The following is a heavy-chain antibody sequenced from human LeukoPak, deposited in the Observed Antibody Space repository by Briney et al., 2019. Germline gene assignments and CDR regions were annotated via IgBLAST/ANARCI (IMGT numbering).Heavy chain of an antibody. D-gene: IGHD2-8*01. Sequence: SETLSLTCAVYGGSFSDYYWNWIRQPPGKGLEWIGEINQSGSANYNPSLKSRVTLSVDTSNNQFSLKLSSVTAADTAVYYCARRPGYCPNGVCYKRNWFDPWGQGTLVTVSS. CDR2: INQSGSA. CDR1: GGSFSDYY. J-gene: IGHJ5*02. V-gene: IGHV4-34*01. CDR3: ARRPGYCPNGVCYKRNWFDP.